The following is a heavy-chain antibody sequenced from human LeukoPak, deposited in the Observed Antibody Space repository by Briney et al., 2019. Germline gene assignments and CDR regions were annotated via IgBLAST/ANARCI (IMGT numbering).Heavy chain of an antibody. J-gene: IGHJ4*02. Sequence: PSETLSLTCTVSDGSISNTNYYWAWIRQPPGRGLEWIGSIYYTGTTFDNPSLKSRVTLSVDTSKNQFSLRLTSVTAADTAFYYCAREEYSSDWYGHDSWGQGTLVTVSS. D-gene: IGHD6-13*01. CDR1: DGSISNTNYY. CDR3: AREEYSSDWYGHDS. V-gene: IGHV4-39*07. CDR2: IYYTGTT.